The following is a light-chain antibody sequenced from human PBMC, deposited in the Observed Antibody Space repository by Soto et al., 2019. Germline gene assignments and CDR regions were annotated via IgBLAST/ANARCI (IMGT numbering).Light chain of an antibody. V-gene: IGKV3-20*01. Sequence: ELVLTQSPGTLSSSPQARATLSCKASQSVSSSYLAWYQQKPGQAPRLLIYGASSGTAGIPDRFSGSGSGTDFTLNISRLEPEDFAVYYCQQYGSSPPISFGLGTRLE. CDR1: QSVSSSY. CDR2: GAS. J-gene: IGKJ5*01. CDR3: QQYGSSPPIS.